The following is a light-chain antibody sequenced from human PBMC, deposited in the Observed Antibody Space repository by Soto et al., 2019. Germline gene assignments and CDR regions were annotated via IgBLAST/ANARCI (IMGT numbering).Light chain of an antibody. CDR1: QGISSY. J-gene: IGKJ4*01. V-gene: IGKV1D-8*03. Sequence: VIWMTQSPSLLSASTGDRVTISFRMSQGISSYLAWYQQKPGKAPKLLIYAASTLQSGVPSRFSGSGSGREFTLTISSLQPEDFATYHCQQLNSYPIATFGGGTKVDIK. CDR2: AAS. CDR3: QQLNSYPIAT.